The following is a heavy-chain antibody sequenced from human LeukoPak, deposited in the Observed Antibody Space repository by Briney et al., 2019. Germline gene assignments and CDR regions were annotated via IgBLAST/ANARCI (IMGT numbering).Heavy chain of an antibody. J-gene: IGHJ6*02. CDR2: ISYDGSNK. CDR3: AKVSIAVAQSYYYGMDV. D-gene: IGHD6-19*01. Sequence: PGRSLRLSCAASGFTFSSYGMHWVRQAPGKGLEWVAVISYDGSNKYYADSVKGRFTISRDNSKNTLYLQMNSLRAEDTAVYYCAKVSIAVAQSYYYGMDVWGQGTTVIVSS. V-gene: IGHV3-30*18. CDR1: GFTFSSYG.